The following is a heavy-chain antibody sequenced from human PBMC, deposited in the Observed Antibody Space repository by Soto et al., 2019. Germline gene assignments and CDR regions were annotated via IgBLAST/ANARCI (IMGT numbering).Heavy chain of an antibody. D-gene: IGHD3-22*01. Sequence: LRLSCAASGFIFSSYAMTWVRQAPGKGLEWVSGISGSGDSTQYADSVKGRFTISRDNSKNTLYLQMNSLRAEDTAVYYCAKTLSPYYYDSSGYNDYWGQGTLVAVSS. CDR2: ISGSGDST. CDR3: AKTLSPYYYDSSGYNDY. V-gene: IGHV3-23*01. J-gene: IGHJ4*02. CDR1: GFIFSSYA.